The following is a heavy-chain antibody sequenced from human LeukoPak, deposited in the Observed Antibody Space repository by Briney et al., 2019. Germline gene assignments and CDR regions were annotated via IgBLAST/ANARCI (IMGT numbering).Heavy chain of an antibody. Sequence: SETLSLTCTVSGDSISVYYWSWIRQPAGRGLEWIGRIHASGSTRYNPSLKSRVTMSVDTSKNQFSLKLTSVTAADTALYFCARGMSAAYDYNWFDSWGQGTLVTVSS. J-gene: IGHJ5*01. CDR2: IHASGST. CDR1: GDSISVYY. D-gene: IGHD5-12*01. V-gene: IGHV4-4*07. CDR3: ARGMSAAYDYNWFDS.